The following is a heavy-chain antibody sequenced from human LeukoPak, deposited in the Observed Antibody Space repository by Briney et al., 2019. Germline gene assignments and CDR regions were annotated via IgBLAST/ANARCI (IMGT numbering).Heavy chain of an antibody. CDR2: INAGNGNT. Sequence: GASVKVSCKASGYTFTSYAMHWVRQASGQRLEWMGWINAGNGNTKYSQEFQGRVTITRDTSASTAYMELSSLRSEDMAVYYCARVVEGSGWSQDNWFDPWGQGTLVTVSS. D-gene: IGHD6-19*01. CDR1: GYTFTSYA. V-gene: IGHV1-3*03. CDR3: ARVVEGSGWSQDNWFDP. J-gene: IGHJ5*02.